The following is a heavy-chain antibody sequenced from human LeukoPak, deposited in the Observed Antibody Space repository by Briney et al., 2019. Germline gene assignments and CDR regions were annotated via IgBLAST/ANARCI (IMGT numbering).Heavy chain of an antibody. CDR2: ISAYNGNT. CDR1: GYTFTSYG. CDR3: ARVSDCCWYSSGWSAYYYGMDV. D-gene: IGHD6-19*01. Sequence: ASVKVSCKASGYTFTSYGISWVRQAPGQGLEWMGWISAYNGNTNYAQKLQGSVTMTTDTSTSTAYMELRSLRSDDTAVYYCARVSDCCWYSSGWSAYYYGMDVWGQGTTVTVSS. V-gene: IGHV1-18*01. J-gene: IGHJ6*02.